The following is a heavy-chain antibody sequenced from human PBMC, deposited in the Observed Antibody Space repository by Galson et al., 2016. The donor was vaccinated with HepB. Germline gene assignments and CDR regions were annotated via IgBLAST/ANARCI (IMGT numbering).Heavy chain of an antibody. Sequence: SLRLSCAASGFTFSKYAMHWVRQTPGKGLEWVAIISYDGSNQYYADSVKCRFTISRDNSQNALYLQMNSLRAEDTALYYCAKSYYEPREMPDYWGRGTLVTVSS. CDR1: GFTFSKYA. J-gene: IGHJ4*02. CDR3: AKSYYEPREMPDY. D-gene: IGHD3-22*01. CDR2: ISYDGSNQ. V-gene: IGHV3-30*18.